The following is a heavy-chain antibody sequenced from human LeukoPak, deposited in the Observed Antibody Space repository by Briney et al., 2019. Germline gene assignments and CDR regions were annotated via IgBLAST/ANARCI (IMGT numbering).Heavy chain of an antibody. CDR2: IYYSGNT. CDR3: ARDIRFPYYYYMDV. J-gene: IGHJ6*03. Sequence: SETLSLTCTVSGGSISSSSYYWGWIRQPPGKGLEWIGSIYYSGNTYYNPSLKSRVTISLDTSENQFSLKLSSVTAADTAVYYCARDIRFPYYYYMDVWGKGTTVIVS. V-gene: IGHV4-39*07. CDR1: GGSISSSSYY. D-gene: IGHD2-21*01.